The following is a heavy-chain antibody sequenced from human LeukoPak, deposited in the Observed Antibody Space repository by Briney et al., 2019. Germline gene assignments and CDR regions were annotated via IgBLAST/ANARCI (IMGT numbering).Heavy chain of an antibody. Sequence: GGSLRLSCAASGFTFSSYWMSWVRQAPGKGLEWVSVLYTGGGTDHADSVKGRFTISRDNSKNTLSLQMNSLRAEDTAIYYCTRSGYRHPYHFDSWGQGTLVTVSS. CDR3: TRSGYRHPYHFDS. D-gene: IGHD3-22*01. CDR1: GFTFSSYW. J-gene: IGHJ4*02. V-gene: IGHV3-53*01. CDR2: LYTGGGT.